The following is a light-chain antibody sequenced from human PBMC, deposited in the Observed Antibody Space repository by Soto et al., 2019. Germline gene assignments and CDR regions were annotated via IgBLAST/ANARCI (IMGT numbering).Light chain of an antibody. Sequence: DIQMTQSPSSLSASVGDRATITCRPGQSISTYLNWYQQKPGTAPRLLIYAASNLQSGVPSTFSGSGSGTNFTLTISSLQPEDYGTYYCQQSFSTPYTFGQGTKLDIK. CDR2: AAS. J-gene: IGKJ2*01. CDR1: QSISTY. CDR3: QQSFSTPYT. V-gene: IGKV1-39*01.